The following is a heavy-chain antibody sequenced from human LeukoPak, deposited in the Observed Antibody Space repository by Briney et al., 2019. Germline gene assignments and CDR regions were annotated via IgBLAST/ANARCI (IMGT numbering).Heavy chain of an antibody. CDR2: ISGGGGST. D-gene: IGHD3-22*01. V-gene: IGHV3-23*01. Sequence: PGGSLRLSCAASGFTFTSYSMNWVRQAPGKGLEWVSTISGGGGSTYYADSVKGRFTISRDNSKNTLYLQVNSLRAEDTAIYFCVYYDSSGYYYGHLRYWGPGTLVTVSS. CDR1: GFTFTSYS. CDR3: VYYDSSGYYYGHLRY. J-gene: IGHJ4*02.